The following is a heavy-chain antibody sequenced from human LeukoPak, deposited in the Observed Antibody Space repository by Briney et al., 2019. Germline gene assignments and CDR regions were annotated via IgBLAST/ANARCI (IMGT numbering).Heavy chain of an antibody. CDR1: GFTFSSYG. V-gene: IGHV3-30*02. Sequence: PGGSLRLSCAASGFTFSSYGMHWVRQAPGRGLEWMTFIRYDGSNKYYADYVKGRFTISRDNSKNTLFLQMSSLRADDTAVYYCAKDSSVYYNDNRNLDYWGQGTLVTVSS. CDR3: AKDSSVYYNDNRNLDY. J-gene: IGHJ4*02. CDR2: IRYDGSNK. D-gene: IGHD3-22*01.